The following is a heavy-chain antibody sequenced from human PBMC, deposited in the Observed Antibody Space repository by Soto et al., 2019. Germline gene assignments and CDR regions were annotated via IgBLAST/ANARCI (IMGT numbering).Heavy chain of an antibody. CDR3: ARDREDIVVVPAAHPDYYYYGMDV. V-gene: IGHV1-69*08. CDR2: IIPILGIA. CDR1: GGTFSSYT. Sequence: QVQLVQSGAEVKKPGSSVKVSCKASGGTFSSYTISWVRQAPGQGLEWMGRIIPILGIANYAQKFQGRVTITADKSTSTAYMELSSLRSEDTAVYYCARDREDIVVVPAAHPDYYYYGMDVWGQGTTVTVSS. J-gene: IGHJ6*02. D-gene: IGHD2-2*01.